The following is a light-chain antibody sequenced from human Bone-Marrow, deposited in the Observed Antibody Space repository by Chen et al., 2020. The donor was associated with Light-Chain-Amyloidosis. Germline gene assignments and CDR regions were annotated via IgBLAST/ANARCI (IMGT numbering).Light chain of an antibody. J-gene: IGLJ3*02. V-gene: IGLV3-21*02. Sequence: SYVLTQPSSVSVAPGQTATLACGGNNIGSTSVHWYQQTPGKAPLLVVYDDSDRPSGIPERLSGSNSGNTATLTISRVEAGDEADYYCQVWDRSSDRPVFGGGTKLTVL. CDR3: QVWDRSSDRPV. CDR1: NIGSTS. CDR2: DDS.